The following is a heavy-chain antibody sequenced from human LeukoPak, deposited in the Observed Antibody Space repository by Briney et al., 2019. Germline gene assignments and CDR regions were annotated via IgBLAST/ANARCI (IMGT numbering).Heavy chain of an antibody. CDR1: GYTFTSYY. V-gene: IGHV1-46*01. Sequence: WASVKVSCKASGYTFTSYYMHWVRQAPGQGLEWMGIINPSGGSTSYAQKFQGRVTMTRDTSTSTVYMELSSLRSEDTAVYYCARAIDSASRIAARDRGNWFDPWGQGTLVTVSS. CDR2: INPSGGST. J-gene: IGHJ5*02. CDR3: ARAIDSASRIAARDRGNWFDP. D-gene: IGHD6-6*01.